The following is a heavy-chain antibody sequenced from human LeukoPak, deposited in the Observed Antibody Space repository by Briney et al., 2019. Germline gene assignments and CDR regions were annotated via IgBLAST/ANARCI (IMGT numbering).Heavy chain of an antibody. D-gene: IGHD4-17*01. CDR1: GASISSSNW. V-gene: IGHV4-4*02. CDR3: ARELGHGDPRTSYFDY. J-gene: IGHJ4*02. Sequence: SETLSLTCAVSGASISSSNWWNWVRQPPGKGLEWIGEIYQSGSTNYNPSLKSRVTISVDKSKNYLSLELRSVTAADTAVYYCARELGHGDPRTSYFDYWGQGTLVTVSS. CDR2: IYQSGST.